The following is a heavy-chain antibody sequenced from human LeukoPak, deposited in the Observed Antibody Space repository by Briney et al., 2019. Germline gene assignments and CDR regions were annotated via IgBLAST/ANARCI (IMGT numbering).Heavy chain of an antibody. CDR2: IIPIFGTA. V-gene: IGHV1-69*06. CDR1: GGTFSSYA. CDR3: ARGGPRYYDSSGYYLNWFDP. J-gene: IGHJ5*02. D-gene: IGHD3-22*01. Sequence: ASVKVSCKASGGTFSSYAISWVRQAPGQGLEWMGGIIPIFGTANYAQRFQGRVTITADKSTSTAYMELSSLRSEDTAVYYCARGGPRYYDSSGYYLNWFDPWGQGTLVTVSS.